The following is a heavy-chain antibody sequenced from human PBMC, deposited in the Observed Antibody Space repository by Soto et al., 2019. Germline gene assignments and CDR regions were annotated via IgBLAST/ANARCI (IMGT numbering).Heavy chain of an antibody. D-gene: IGHD1-7*01. Sequence: PSETLSLTCAVYGGSFSGYYWSWIRQPPGKGLEWIGEINHSGSTNYNPSLKSRVTISVDTSKNQFSLKLSSVTAADTAVYYCARVSGTTYYFDYWGQGTLVTVSS. CDR2: INHSGST. CDR1: GGSFSGYY. J-gene: IGHJ4*02. V-gene: IGHV4-34*01. CDR3: ARVSGTTYYFDY.